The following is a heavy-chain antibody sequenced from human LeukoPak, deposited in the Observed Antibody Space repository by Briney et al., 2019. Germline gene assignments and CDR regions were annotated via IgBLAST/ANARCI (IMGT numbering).Heavy chain of an antibody. CDR2: IKKDGSEK. J-gene: IGHJ6*02. V-gene: IGHV3-7*01. D-gene: IGHD6-25*01. CDR3: ARVSGAYYYNYGLDV. Sequence: QTGGSLRLSCAASGFTFNSYWMSWVRQAPGKGLEWVANIKKDGSEKYYVDSVNGRFTISRDNAKNSLYLQMNSLRAEDTAVYYCARVSGAYYYNYGLDVWGQGTTVTVSS. CDR1: GFTFNSYW.